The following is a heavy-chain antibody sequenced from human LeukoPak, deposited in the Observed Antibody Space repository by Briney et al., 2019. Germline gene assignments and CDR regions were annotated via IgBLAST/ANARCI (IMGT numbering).Heavy chain of an antibody. CDR2: IYPGDSDN. Sequence: GEFLQICCKCSGYTFSSYWIAWGRPVPGKGLGRRGIIYPGDSDNRRSLSFEGQVTISADKTISTAYLQWNSLKASDTATYYCARYSPDVVVAPSAQFDYWGQGTLVTVSS. D-gene: IGHD2-2*01. CDR3: ARYSPDVVVAPSAQFDY. CDR1: GYTFSSYW. V-gene: IGHV5-51*01. J-gene: IGHJ4*02.